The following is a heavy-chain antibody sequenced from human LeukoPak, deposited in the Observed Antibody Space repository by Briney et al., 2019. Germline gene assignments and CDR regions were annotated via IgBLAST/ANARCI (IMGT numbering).Heavy chain of an antibody. CDR2: INHSGST. CDR1: GGPFSGYY. Sequence: PSETLSLTCAVYGGPFSGYYWSWIRQPPGKGLEWIGEINHSGSTNYNPSLKSRLTISVGKSKNQFSLNLSSVTAADTAVYYCARGRDGSGYYPQFDYWGRGTLVSVCS. V-gene: IGHV4-34*01. D-gene: IGHD3-22*01. CDR3: ARGRDGSGYYPQFDY. J-gene: IGHJ4*02.